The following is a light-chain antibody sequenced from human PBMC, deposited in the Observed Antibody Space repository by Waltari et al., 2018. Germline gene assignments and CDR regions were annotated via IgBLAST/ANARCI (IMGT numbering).Light chain of an antibody. CDR1: QDIQTY. V-gene: IGKV1-9*01. CDR3: QQLHSTPVT. CDR2: GGS. J-gene: IGKJ4*02. Sequence: IRLTQSPSSLSAFVGDRVTITCRASQDIQTYVAWYQQKTGKTPKLLIYGGSALHAGLPSRFSGSGCRTEFSLTISSLQPDDFATYYCQQLHSTPVTFGGGTKV.